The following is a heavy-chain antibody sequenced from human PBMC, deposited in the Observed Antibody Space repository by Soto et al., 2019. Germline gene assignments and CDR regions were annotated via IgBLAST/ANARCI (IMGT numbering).Heavy chain of an antibody. Sequence: QVQLQQWGAGLLKPSETLSLTCAVYGGSFSVYYWTWIRQPPGKGLEWIGEINHSGSTNYNPSLKSRVTMSVDTSTNQLSLKLTSVTAADTAVYYCARDSTRRGVCDIWGQGTMVTIS. CDR1: GGSFSVYY. J-gene: IGHJ3*02. V-gene: IGHV4-34*02. CDR3: ARDSTRRGVCDI. CDR2: INHSGST. D-gene: IGHD2-2*01.